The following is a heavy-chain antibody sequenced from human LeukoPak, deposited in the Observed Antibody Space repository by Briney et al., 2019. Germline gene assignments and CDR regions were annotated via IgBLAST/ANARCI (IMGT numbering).Heavy chain of an antibody. Sequence: LPGGSLRLSCAASGFTFSSYAMSWVRQAPGKGLEWVSAIGGSGGTTYYADSVKGRFTISRDTSENTLYLQMNSLGAEDTAVYYCAKDRIVAEPATNGWGWFDPWGQGTLVTVSS. J-gene: IGHJ5*02. CDR1: GFTFSSYA. V-gene: IGHV3-23*01. CDR2: IGGSGGTT. CDR3: AKDRIVAEPATNGWGWFDP. D-gene: IGHD2-2*01.